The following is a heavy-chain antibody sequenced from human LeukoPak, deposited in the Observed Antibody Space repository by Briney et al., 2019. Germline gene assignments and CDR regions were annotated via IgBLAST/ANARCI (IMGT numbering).Heavy chain of an antibody. D-gene: IGHD5-18*01. CDR1: GYTFTSNG. V-gene: IGHV1-18*04. CDR3: ARDESDVDTAETGIDY. Sequence: ASVKVSCKASGYTFTSNGISWVRQAPGQGLDWMGWISAYNGNTNYAQKPQGRVTMTTDTSTSTAYMELRSLRSDDTAVYYCARDESDVDTAETGIDYWGQGTLVTVSS. J-gene: IGHJ4*02. CDR2: ISAYNGNT.